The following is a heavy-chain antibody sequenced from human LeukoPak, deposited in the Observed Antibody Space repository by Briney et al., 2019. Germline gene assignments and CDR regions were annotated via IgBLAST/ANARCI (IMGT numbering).Heavy chain of an antibody. V-gene: IGHV1-46*01. J-gene: IGHJ4*02. CDR1: GYTFTTYH. Sequence: GASVKVSCKTSGYTFTTYHVHWVRHAPGQGLGWMGMINPSAGSTTYAQNFQGRVTMSRDTSTSTVYMELSSLRSDDTAVYYCARTRGHYFDYWGQGTLVTVSS. CDR2: INPSAGST. CDR3: ARTRGHYFDY. D-gene: IGHD2-2*01.